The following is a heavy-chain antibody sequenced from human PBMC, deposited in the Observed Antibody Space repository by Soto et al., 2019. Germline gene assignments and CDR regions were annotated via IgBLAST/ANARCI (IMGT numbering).Heavy chain of an antibody. CDR3: ATYNWQCGNDY. Sequence: QEHLVESGGGVVQPGRSLRLSCAASGFSFSNYGMHWVRQAPGKGLEWVAVISYDGNNKHYADSVKGRFTISRDTSNNTVSLPMHSRSPEDTAVYYCATYNWQCGNDYWCQGTLVTVSS. J-gene: IGHJ4*02. D-gene: IGHD1-20*01. CDR1: GFSFSNYG. V-gene: IGHV3-30*03. CDR2: ISYDGNNK.